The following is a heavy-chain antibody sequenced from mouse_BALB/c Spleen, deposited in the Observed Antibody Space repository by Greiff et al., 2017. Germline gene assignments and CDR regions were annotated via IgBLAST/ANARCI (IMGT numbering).Heavy chain of an antibody. CDR2: ISYDGSN. CDR3: ARVDYYGSSSSMDY. V-gene: IGHV3-6*02. CDR1: GYSITSGYS. D-gene: IGHD1-1*01. Sequence: EVKLQESGPGLVKPSQSLSLTCSVTGYSITSGYSWTWIRQFPGNKLEWMGYISYDGSNNYNPSLKNRISITRDTSKNQFFLKLNSVTTENTATYYCARVDYYGSSSSMDYWGQGTSVTVSA. J-gene: IGHJ4*01.